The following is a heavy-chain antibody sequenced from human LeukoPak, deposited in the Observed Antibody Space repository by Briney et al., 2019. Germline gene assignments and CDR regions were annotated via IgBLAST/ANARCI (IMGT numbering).Heavy chain of an antibody. D-gene: IGHD3-9*01. CDR2: INPNSGGT. V-gene: IGHV1-2*02. CDR3: ARGGSNFDLLFFDY. CDR1: GYTFTGYC. Sequence: ASVKVSCKASGYTFTGYCMHWVRQAPGQGLEWMGWINPNSGGTNYAQKVQGRVTMTGDTSISTAYMERNRLRADDTAVDYCARGGSNFDLLFFDYWGQGTLVTVSP. J-gene: IGHJ4*02.